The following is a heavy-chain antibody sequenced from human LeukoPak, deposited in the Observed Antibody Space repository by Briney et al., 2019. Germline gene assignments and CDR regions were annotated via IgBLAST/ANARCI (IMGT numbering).Heavy chain of an antibody. CDR3: ARRPHDYGDLFDY. J-gene: IGHJ4*02. CDR2: IIPIFGTA. Sequence: GASVKVSCKASGGTFSSYAISWVRQAPGQGLEWMGGIIPIFGTANYAQRFQGRVTITADESTSTAYMELSSLRSEDTAVYYCARRPHDYGDLFDYWGQGTLVTVSS. CDR1: GGTFSSYA. D-gene: IGHD4-17*01. V-gene: IGHV1-69*13.